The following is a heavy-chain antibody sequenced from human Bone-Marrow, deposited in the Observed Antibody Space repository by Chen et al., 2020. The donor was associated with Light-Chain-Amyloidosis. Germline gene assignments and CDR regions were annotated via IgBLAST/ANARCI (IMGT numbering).Heavy chain of an antibody. CDR2: ISTTGTTI. CDR1: GFSFSNYE. D-gene: IGHD2-15*01. V-gene: IGHV3-48*03. Sequence: EVQLVESGGGLVQPGGSRRLSCVASGFSFSNYEMNWVRQAPGQGLEWVSYISTTGTTIYYADFARGRFTISRDNAKSSLYLQMNSLRAEDTAVYYCARDRWVARHFPGAVDIWGQGTVVTVSS. CDR3: ARDRWVARHFPGAVDI. J-gene: IGHJ3*02.